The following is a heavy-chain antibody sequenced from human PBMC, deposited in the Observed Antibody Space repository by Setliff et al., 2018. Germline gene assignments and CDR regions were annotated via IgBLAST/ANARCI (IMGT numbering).Heavy chain of an antibody. D-gene: IGHD3-3*01. V-gene: IGHV4-38-2*01. CDR1: DFSINSGYY. Sequence: SETLSLTCSVSDFSINSGYYWGWIRQSPGEGLEWIGYIHYSGSTYYNPSLKSRVTISVDTSKNQFSLKLSSVTAADTAVYACARGRGLEWLPESWFDPWGQGTLVTVSS. CDR3: ARGRGLEWLPESWFDP. J-gene: IGHJ5*02. CDR2: IHYSGST.